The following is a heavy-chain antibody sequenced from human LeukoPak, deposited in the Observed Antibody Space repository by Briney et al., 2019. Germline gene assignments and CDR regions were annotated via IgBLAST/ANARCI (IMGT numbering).Heavy chain of an antibody. V-gene: IGHV4-31*03. CDR3: ASGYSYGYDY. J-gene: IGHJ4*02. Sequence: PSETLSLTCTVSGGSISSGGYYWRWIRQHPGKGLEWIGYIYYSGSTYYNPSLKSRVTISVDTSKNQFSLKLSSVTAADMAVYYCASGYSYGYDYWGQGTLVTVSS. CDR2: IYYSGST. CDR1: GGSISSGGYY. D-gene: IGHD5-18*01.